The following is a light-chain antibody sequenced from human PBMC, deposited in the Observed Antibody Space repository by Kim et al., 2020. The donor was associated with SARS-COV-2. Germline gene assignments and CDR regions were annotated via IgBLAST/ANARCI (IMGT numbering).Light chain of an antibody. CDR2: GKN. V-gene: IGLV3-19*01. Sequence: LAQTVRITCQGDSLRSYYASWYQQKPGQAPVLVIYGKNNRPSGIPDRFSGSSSGNTASLTITGAQAEDEADYYCNSRDSSGNHWVFGGGTQLTVL. CDR1: SLRSYY. CDR3: NSRDSSGNHWV. J-gene: IGLJ3*02.